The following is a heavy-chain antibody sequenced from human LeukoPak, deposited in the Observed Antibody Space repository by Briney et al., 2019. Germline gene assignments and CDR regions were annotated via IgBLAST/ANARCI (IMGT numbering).Heavy chain of an antibody. D-gene: IGHD3-3*01. CDR1: GFTFSSYS. CDR2: ISSSSSTI. V-gene: IGHV3-48*01. Sequence: GGSLRLSCAASGFTFSSYSMNWVRQAPGKGLEWVSYISSSSSTIYYADSVKGRFTISRDNSRNTLYVQMNSLRAEDTAVYYCASRRFSYSYYYFDYWGQGTLVTVSS. J-gene: IGHJ4*02. CDR3: ASRRFSYSYYYFDY.